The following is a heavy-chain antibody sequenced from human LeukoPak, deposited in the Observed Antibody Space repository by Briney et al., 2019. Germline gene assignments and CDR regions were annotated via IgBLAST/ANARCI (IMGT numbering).Heavy chain of an antibody. V-gene: IGHV4-59*01. CDR1: GGSISSYY. D-gene: IGHD3-22*01. J-gene: IGHJ3*02. CDR3: ARDRLRYYYDSSGSLDALDI. Sequence: SETLSLTCTVSGGSISSYYWSWIRQPPGKGLEWIGYIYYSGSTNYNPSLKSRVTISVDTSKNQFSLKLSSVTAADTAVYYCARDRLRYYYDSSGSLDALDIWGQGTMVTVSS. CDR2: IYYSGST.